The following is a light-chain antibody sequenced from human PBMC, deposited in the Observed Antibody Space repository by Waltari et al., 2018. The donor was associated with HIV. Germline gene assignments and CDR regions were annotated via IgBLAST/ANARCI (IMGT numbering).Light chain of an antibody. V-gene: IGLV2-23*02. J-gene: IGLJ3*02. CDR2: EVT. Sequence: SALTQPASVSASPGQSITISCAGTSSAVGSYSLFSWYQQHPDKAPKLIIYEVTKPPSGISNRFSGSKSGNTASLTISGLQAEDEADYYCCSYAGSSTWVFGGGTKLTVL. CDR3: CSYAGSSTWV. CDR1: SSAVGSYSL.